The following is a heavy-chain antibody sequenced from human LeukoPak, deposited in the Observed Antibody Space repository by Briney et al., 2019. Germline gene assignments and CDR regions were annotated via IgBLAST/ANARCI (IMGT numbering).Heavy chain of an antibody. V-gene: IGHV5-51*01. CDR2: IYPGDSDT. Sequence: GESLKITCKDSGYSFTSYWIGWVRQMPGKGLEWMGIIYPGDSDTRYSPSFQGQVTITADKSITTAYLQWSSLKASDTAMYYCAVTDAFDIWGQGTMVTVSS. D-gene: IGHD4-11*01. CDR3: AVTDAFDI. J-gene: IGHJ3*02. CDR1: GYSFTSYW.